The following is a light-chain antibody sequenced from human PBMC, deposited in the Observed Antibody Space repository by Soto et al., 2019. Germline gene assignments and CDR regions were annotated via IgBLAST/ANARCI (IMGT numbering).Light chain of an antibody. CDR1: QSFRGL. CDR2: DAY. V-gene: IGKV3-11*01. Sequence: EVVLTQSPVTLSLSPGVRATLSCRASQSFRGLLAWYQQKPGQAPRLLIYDAYNRATGIPPRFSGSGSGTDFTLTISSLEPEDSAVYYCQQRHMWPITFGQGTRLEI. CDR3: QQRHMWPIT. J-gene: IGKJ5*01.